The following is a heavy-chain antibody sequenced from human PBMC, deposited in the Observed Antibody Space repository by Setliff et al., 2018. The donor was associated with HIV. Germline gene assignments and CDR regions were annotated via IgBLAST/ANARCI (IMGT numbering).Heavy chain of an antibody. CDR2: IKQDGSEK. CDR1: KFIFSSYS. J-gene: IGHJ4*02. V-gene: IGHV3-7*01. CDR3: ARPIAAAGLFDS. Sequence: GGSLRLSCVASKFIFSSYSMSWVRQAPGKGLEWVANIKQDGSEKYYVDSVEGRFTISRDNAKNSLYLQMNSLRAEDTAVYYCARPIAAAGLFDSWGQGTLVTVSS. D-gene: IGHD6-13*01.